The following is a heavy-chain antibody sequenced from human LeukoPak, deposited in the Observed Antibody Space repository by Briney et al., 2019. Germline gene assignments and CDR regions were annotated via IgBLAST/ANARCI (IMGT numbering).Heavy chain of an antibody. Sequence: ASVKVSCKASGYTFTSYGISWVRQAPGQGLEWMGWINPNSGGTNYAQKFQGRVTMTRDTSISTAYMELSRLRSDDTAVYYCAREDFGVADYGMDVWGQGTTVTVSS. CDR1: GYTFTSYG. CDR3: AREDFGVADYGMDV. V-gene: IGHV1-2*02. CDR2: INPNSGGT. D-gene: IGHD3-3*01. J-gene: IGHJ6*02.